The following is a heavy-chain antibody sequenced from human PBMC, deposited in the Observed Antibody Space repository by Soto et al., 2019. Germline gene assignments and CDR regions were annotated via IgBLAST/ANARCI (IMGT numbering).Heavy chain of an antibody. Sequence: QVPLQQWGAGLLKPSETLSLTCAVYGGSFSGYYWSWIRKPPGKGLEWIGEINHSGSTNYNPSLKSRITIPVDTSKNQCALKLSSVPAADTAVYYCERRKLAAAGTPFDYWGQGTLVTVSS. J-gene: IGHJ4*02. D-gene: IGHD6-13*01. CDR3: ERRKLAAAGTPFDY. CDR1: GGSFSGYY. V-gene: IGHV4-34*01. CDR2: INHSGST.